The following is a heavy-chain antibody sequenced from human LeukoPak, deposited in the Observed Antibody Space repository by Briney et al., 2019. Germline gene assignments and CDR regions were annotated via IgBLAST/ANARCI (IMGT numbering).Heavy chain of an antibody. CDR1: GFIFSNCW. Sequence: QPGGSLRLSCETSGFIFSNCWMTWVRQAPGKGLEWVANIKTDGSEKYYADSVKGRFTISRDNAKNSLYLQMNSLRAEDTAVYYCARRNDYITMVRGAGAFDIWGQGTMVTVSS. D-gene: IGHD3-10*01. CDR3: ARRNDYITMVRGAGAFDI. CDR2: IKTDGSEK. J-gene: IGHJ3*02. V-gene: IGHV3-7*01.